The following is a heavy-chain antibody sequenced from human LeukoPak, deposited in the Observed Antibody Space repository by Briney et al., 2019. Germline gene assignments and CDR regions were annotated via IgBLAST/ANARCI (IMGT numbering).Heavy chain of an antibody. D-gene: IGHD3-10*01. V-gene: IGHV3-48*04. CDR3: AKDRGSGSPDYFDY. Sequence: GGSLRLSCAASGFTFSSYAMNWVRQAPGKGLEWISHISNFGDIIHYADSVEGRFTISRDNDKNSIYLQMNSLRAEDTAVYYCAKDRGSGSPDYFDYWGQGTLVTVSS. CDR2: ISNFGDII. CDR1: GFTFSSYA. J-gene: IGHJ4*02.